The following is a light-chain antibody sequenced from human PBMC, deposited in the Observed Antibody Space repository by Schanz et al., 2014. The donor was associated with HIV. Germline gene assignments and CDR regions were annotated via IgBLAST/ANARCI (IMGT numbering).Light chain of an antibody. CDR1: SSDIGSYNL. Sequence: QSALTQPASVSGSPGQSITISCTGTSSDIGSYNLVSWYQQHPDKAPKLVIFDVIKRPSGVSNRFSGSKSGNTASLTISGLQADDEADYYCSSYTSSNTYVFGTGTKVTV. CDR3: SSYTSSNTYV. CDR2: DVI. J-gene: IGLJ1*01. V-gene: IGLV2-14*02.